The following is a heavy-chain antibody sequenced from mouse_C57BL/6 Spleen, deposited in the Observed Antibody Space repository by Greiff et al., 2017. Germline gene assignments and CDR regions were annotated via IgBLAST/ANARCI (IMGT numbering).Heavy chain of an antibody. CDR1: GYTFTSYW. J-gene: IGHJ1*03. CDR3: ASYSLTWEGWYFDV. D-gene: IGHD4-1*01. CDR2: IHPNSGST. V-gene: IGHV1-64*01. Sequence: QVQLQQPGAELVQPGASVKLSCKASGYTFTSYWMHWVKQRPGQGLEWIGMIHPNSGSTNYNEKFKSKATLTVDKSSSTAYMQLSRLTSEDSAVYYCASYSLTWEGWYFDVRGTGTTGTVPS.